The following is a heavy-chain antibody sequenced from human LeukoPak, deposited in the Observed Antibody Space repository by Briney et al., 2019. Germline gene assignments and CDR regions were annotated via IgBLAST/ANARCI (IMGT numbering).Heavy chain of an antibody. J-gene: IGHJ4*02. Sequence: GGSLRLSCAASGFTFSSYAMHWVRQATGKGLECVAVISYDGSNKYYADSVKGRFTISRDNSKNTLYLQMNSLRAEDTAVYYCARDKGYGGPLFDYWGQGTLVTVSS. D-gene: IGHD4-23*01. CDR3: ARDKGYGGPLFDY. CDR1: GFTFSSYA. V-gene: IGHV3-30-3*01. CDR2: ISYDGSNK.